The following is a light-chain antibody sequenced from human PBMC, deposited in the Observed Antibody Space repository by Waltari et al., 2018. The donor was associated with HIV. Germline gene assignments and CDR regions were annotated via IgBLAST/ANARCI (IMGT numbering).Light chain of an antibody. CDR1: SSDVGGFNY. CDR2: EVS. CDR3: SSYTSSSTLVV. J-gene: IGLJ2*01. V-gene: IGLV2-14*01. Sequence: QSALTQPASVSGSPGQPITISCTGTSSDVGGFNYVSWYQQHPGNAPSLMIYEVSTRPSGVSNRFSGSKSGNTASLTISGLQAEDEADYYCSSYTSSSTLVVFGGGTKLTVL.